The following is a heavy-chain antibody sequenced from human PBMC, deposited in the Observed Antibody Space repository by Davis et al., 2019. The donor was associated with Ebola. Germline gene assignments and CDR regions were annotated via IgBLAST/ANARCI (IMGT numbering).Heavy chain of an antibody. V-gene: IGHV3-48*02. CDR1: GFSFGDYS. D-gene: IGHD2-21*01. CDR2: ISTGGTTT. CDR3: ARVNLWSRGWGMDG. J-gene: IGHJ6*03. Sequence: GGSLRLSCAASGFSFGDYSMSWVRQAPGKGLEWLSYISTGGTTTYYKESVKGRFGTSRDNAKNSLFLDMNSLTDEDTAVYYCARVNLWSRGWGMDGWGKGTTVTVSS.